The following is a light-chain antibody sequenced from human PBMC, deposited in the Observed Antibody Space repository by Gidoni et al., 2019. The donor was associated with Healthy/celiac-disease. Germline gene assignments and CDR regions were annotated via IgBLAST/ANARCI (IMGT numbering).Light chain of an antibody. CDR1: QGISSY. CDR3: QQLNSYPQAIT. J-gene: IGKJ5*01. CDR2: AAS. Sequence: DIQLTQSPSFLSASVGDRVTITCRASQGISSYLAWYQQKPGKAPKLLIYAASTLQSGVPSRFSGSGSGTEFTLTISSLQPEDFATYYCQQLNSYPQAITFXQXTRLXIK. V-gene: IGKV1-9*01.